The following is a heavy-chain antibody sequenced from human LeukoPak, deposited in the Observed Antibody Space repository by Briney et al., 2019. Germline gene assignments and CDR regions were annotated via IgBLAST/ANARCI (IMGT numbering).Heavy chain of an antibody. CDR3: ARTGYSSSWYPERGNDY. D-gene: IGHD6-13*01. J-gene: IGHJ4*02. CDR1: GGSISSYY. CDR2: IYYSGST. V-gene: IGHV4-59*01. Sequence: PSETLSLTCTVSGGSISSYYWSWIRQPPGKGLEWIGYIYYSGSTNYNPSLKSRVTISVDTSKNQFSLKLSSVTAADTAVYYCARTGYSSSWYPERGNDYWGQGTPVTVSS.